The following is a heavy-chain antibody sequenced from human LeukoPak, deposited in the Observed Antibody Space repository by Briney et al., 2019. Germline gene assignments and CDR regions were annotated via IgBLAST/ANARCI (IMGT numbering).Heavy chain of an antibody. Sequence: GGSLGLSCAASGFTFSSYGMHWVRQAPGKGLEWVAVIWYDGSNKYYADSVKGRFTISRDNSKNTLYLQMNSLRAEDTAVYYCAREDLMIVVAPYGMDVWGQGTTVTVSS. J-gene: IGHJ6*02. CDR1: GFTFSSYG. V-gene: IGHV3-33*01. CDR2: IWYDGSNK. CDR3: AREDLMIVVAPYGMDV. D-gene: IGHD3-22*01.